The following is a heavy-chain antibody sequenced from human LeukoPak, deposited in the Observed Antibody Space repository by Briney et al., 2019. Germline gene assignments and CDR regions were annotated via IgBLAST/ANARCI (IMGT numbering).Heavy chain of an antibody. D-gene: IGHD2-15*01. CDR3: AKDEGYCSGGSCYIDY. CDR2: ISGSGGST. Sequence: PGGSLRLSCAASGFTFSSYAISWVRQAPGKGLEWVSAISGSGGSTYYADSVKGRFTISRDNSKNTLYLQMNSLRAEDTAVYYCAKDEGYCSGGSCYIDYWGQGTLVTVSS. V-gene: IGHV3-23*01. CDR1: GFTFSSYA. J-gene: IGHJ4*02.